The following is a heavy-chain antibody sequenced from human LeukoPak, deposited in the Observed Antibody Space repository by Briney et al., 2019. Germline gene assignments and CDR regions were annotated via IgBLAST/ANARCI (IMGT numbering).Heavy chain of an antibody. CDR3: ARAKAYYDFWSGYSTDAFDI. D-gene: IGHD3-3*01. CDR1: GFTFSSYG. CDR2: IWYDGSNK. V-gene: IGHV3-33*01. J-gene: IGHJ3*02. Sequence: PGGSLRLSCAASGFTFSSYGMHWVRQAPGKGLKWVAVIWYDGSNKCYADSVKGRFTISRDNSKNTLYLQMNSLRAEDTAVYYCARAKAYYDFWSGYSTDAFDIWGQGTMVTVSS.